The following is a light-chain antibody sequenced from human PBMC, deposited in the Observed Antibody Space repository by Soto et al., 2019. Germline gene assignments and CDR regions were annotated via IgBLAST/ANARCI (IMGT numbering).Light chain of an antibody. CDR2: EVS. Sequence: QSALTPPASVSGSPGQSITISCTGTSSDVGAYTYVSWYQQHPGKAPKLMIFEVSDRPSGVSNRFSGSKSGNTASLTISGLQAEDEADYYCSSYTTSNTLVFGGGTKVTVL. CDR1: SSDVGAYTY. CDR3: SSYTTSNTLV. J-gene: IGLJ2*01. V-gene: IGLV2-14*01.